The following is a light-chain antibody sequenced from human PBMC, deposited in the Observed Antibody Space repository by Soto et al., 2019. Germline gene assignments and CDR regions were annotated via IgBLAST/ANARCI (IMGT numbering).Light chain of an antibody. CDR2: GTS. CDR3: QQYGSSLIFT. J-gene: IGKJ3*01. CDR1: QTVGSNY. Sequence: EIVLTQSPGTLSLSPGERATLSCRASQTVGSNYLAWYQQKPGQAPRLLIYGTSSRATGIPDRFSGSGFGTDFNLTINRLDHEDFAVSCCQQYGSSLIFTFGPGTKVDIK. V-gene: IGKV3-20*01.